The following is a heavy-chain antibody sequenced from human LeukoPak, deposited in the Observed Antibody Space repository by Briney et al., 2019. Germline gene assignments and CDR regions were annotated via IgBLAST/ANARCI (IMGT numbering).Heavy chain of an antibody. CDR3: AAAYSSSWSVNWVFDY. CDR2: IVVGSGNT. Sequence: GASVKVSCKASGFTFTSSAMQWVRQARGQRLEWIGWIVVGSGNTNYAQKFQERVTITRDISTSTAYMELSSLRSEDTAVYYCAAAYSSSWSVNWVFDYWGQGTLVTVSS. J-gene: IGHJ4*02. D-gene: IGHD6-13*01. CDR1: GFTFTSSA. V-gene: IGHV1-58*02.